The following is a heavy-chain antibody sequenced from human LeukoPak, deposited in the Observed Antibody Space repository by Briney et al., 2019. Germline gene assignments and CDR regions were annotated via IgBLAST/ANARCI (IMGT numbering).Heavy chain of an antibody. V-gene: IGHV2-5*02. CDR3: AHIRPPVTSPDY. J-gene: IGHJ4*02. D-gene: IGHD4-17*01. Sequence: SGPTLVHPTQTLTLTCTFSGFSLSTSGVGVGWIRQPPGKVLEWLALIYWDDDKRYSPSRKSRLTITKDTSKNQVVLTMTSMDPVDTATYYFAHIRPPVTSPDYWGQGSLVTVSA. CDR1: GFSLSTSGVG. CDR2: IYWDDDK.